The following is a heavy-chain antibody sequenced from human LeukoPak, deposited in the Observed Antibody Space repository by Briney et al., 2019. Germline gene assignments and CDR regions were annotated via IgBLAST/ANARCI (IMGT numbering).Heavy chain of an antibody. D-gene: IGHD7-27*01. CDR1: GYSISSGYY. Sequence: TSETLSLTCTVSGYSISSGYYWGWIRQPPGKGLEWIGSIYHSRSTYYNPSLKSRVTISVDTSKNQFSLKLSSVTAADTAVYYCARVTVPWGADYYYYYYMDVWGKGTTVTISS. V-gene: IGHV4-38-2*02. CDR3: ARVTVPWGADYYYYYYMDV. CDR2: IYHSRST. J-gene: IGHJ6*03.